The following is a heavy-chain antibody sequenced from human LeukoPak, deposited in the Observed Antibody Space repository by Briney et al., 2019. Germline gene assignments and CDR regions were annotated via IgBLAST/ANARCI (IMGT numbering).Heavy chain of an antibody. Sequence: SETLSLTCTVSDGSIISSSYYWGWIRQPPGKGLAWIGSVYYSGSTSYNPSLKSRVTISVATSKNQFSLRLGSVTAADTAMYYCARGTRLLWFGELWAENYLLVVPDAFDIWGQGTMVTVSS. CDR3: ARGTRLLWFGELWAENYLLVVPDAFDI. D-gene: IGHD3-10*01. CDR1: DGSIISSSYY. J-gene: IGHJ3*02. CDR2: VYYSGST. V-gene: IGHV4-39*07.